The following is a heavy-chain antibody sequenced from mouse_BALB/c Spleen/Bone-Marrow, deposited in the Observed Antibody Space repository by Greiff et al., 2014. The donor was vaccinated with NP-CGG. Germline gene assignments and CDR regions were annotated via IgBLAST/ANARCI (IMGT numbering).Heavy chain of an antibody. J-gene: IGHJ4*01. Sequence: VKVEESGPGLVAPSQSLSITCTVSGFSLTSYGVHWVRQPPGKGLEWLGVIWAGGSTNYNSALMSRLSISKDNSKSQIFLKMNSLQTDDTAMYYCARDREYGYYYAMDYWGQGTSVTVSS. V-gene: IGHV2-9*02. D-gene: IGHD2-2*01. CDR2: IWAGGST. CDR3: ARDREYGYYYAMDY. CDR1: GFSLTSYG.